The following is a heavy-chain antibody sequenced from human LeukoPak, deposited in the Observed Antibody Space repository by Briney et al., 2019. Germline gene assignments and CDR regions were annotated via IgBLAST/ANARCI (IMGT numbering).Heavy chain of an antibody. CDR2: ISYDGSNI. J-gene: IGHJ4*02. V-gene: IGHV3-30*03. Sequence: GGSLRLSCAASGFTFSSYGMHWVRQPPGKGLEWVAGISYDGSNIYYRDSVKGRFTISRDNSKNTLYLQMNSLRAEDTAVYYCARESRQQLAIDYWGQGTLVTVSS. CDR1: GFTFSSYG. D-gene: IGHD6-13*01. CDR3: ARESRQQLAIDY.